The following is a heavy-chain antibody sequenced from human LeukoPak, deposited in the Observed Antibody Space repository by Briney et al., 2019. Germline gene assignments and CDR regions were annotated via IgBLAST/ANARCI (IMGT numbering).Heavy chain of an antibody. V-gene: IGHV1-46*01. CDR3: ARDSQQLDAFDI. CDR1: GYTFTNYY. D-gene: IGHD6-13*01. Sequence: ASVKVSCKASGYTFTNYYIHWVRQAPGQGLEWMGIINPSGGSTTYAQKFQGRVTMTRDMSTSTVYMELSSLRSEDTAVYYCARDSQQLDAFDIWGQGTMVTVSS. CDR2: INPSGGST. J-gene: IGHJ3*02.